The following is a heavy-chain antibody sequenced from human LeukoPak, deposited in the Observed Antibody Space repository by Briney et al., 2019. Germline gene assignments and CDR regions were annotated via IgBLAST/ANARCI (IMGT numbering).Heavy chain of an antibody. CDR2: INHSGST. CDR3: ARVHDVVVAATHGAFDY. CDR1: GGSFSGYY. V-gene: IGHV4-34*01. J-gene: IGHJ4*02. Sequence: PSETLSLTCAVYGGSFSGYYWSWIRQPPGKGLEWIGEINHSGSTNYNPSLKSRVTISVDTSKNQFSLKLSSVTAADTAVYYCARVHDVVVAATHGAFDYWGQGTLVTVSS. D-gene: IGHD2-15*01.